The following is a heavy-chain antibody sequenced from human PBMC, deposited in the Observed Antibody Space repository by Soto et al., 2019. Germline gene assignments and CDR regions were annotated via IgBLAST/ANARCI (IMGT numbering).Heavy chain of an antibody. D-gene: IGHD3-9*01. CDR3: AIDPDRYFDVYYMDV. J-gene: IGHJ6*03. CDR1: GFTFDDHA. V-gene: IGHV3-9*01. CDR2: ISWNSGSI. Sequence: EVQLVESGGGLVQPGRSLRLSCAASGFTFDDHAMHWVRQAPGKGLEWVSGISWNSGSIGYADSVKGRFTISRDNAKNSLYLQMNSLRAEDTALYYCAIDPDRYFDVYYMDVWGKGTTVTVSS.